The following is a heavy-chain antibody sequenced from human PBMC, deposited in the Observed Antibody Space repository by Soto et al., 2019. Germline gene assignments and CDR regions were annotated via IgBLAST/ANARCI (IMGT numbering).Heavy chain of an antibody. D-gene: IGHD6-13*01. CDR2: INHSVST. J-gene: IGHJ4*02. Sequence: SETLSLTCAVYGGSFSGYYWSWIRQPPGKGLEWIGEINHSVSTNYNPSLKSRVTISVDTSKNQFSLKLSSVTAADTAVYYCARLYPPLRGSSWLDYWGQGTLVTVSS. V-gene: IGHV4-34*01. CDR3: ARLYPPLRGSSWLDY. CDR1: GGSFSGYY.